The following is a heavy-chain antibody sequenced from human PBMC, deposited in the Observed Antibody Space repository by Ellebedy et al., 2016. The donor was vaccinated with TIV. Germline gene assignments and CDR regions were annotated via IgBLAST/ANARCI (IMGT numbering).Heavy chain of an antibody. CDR1: GGSISSGDYY. CDR3: ARDPPEYCSGGSCLYGMDV. CDR2: IYYSGST. J-gene: IGHJ6*02. Sequence: SETLSLTXTVSGGSISSGDYYWSWIRQPPGKGLEWIGYIYYSGSTYYNPSLKSRVTISVDTSKNQFSLKLSSVTAADTAVYYCARDPPEYCSGGSCLYGMDVWGQGTTVTVSS. V-gene: IGHV4-30-4*01. D-gene: IGHD2-15*01.